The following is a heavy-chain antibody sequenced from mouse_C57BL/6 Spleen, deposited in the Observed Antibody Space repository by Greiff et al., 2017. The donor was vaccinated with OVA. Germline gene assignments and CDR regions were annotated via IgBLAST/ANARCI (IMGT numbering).Heavy chain of an antibody. Sequence: EVHLVESGEGLVKPGGSLKLSCAASGFTFSSYAMSWVRQTPEKRLEWVAYISSGGDYIYYADTVKGRFTISRDNARNTLYLQMSSLKSEDTAMYYCTREEANWSWFAYWGQGTLVTVSA. CDR2: ISSGGDYI. CDR1: GFTFSSYA. V-gene: IGHV5-9-1*02. J-gene: IGHJ3*01. D-gene: IGHD4-1*01. CDR3: TREEANWSWFAY.